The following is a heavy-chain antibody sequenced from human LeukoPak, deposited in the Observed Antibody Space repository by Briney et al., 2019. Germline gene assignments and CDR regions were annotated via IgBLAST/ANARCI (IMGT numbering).Heavy chain of an antibody. CDR2: IYHSGGT. CDR1: GGSINDAS. J-gene: IGHJ4*02. Sequence: NPSETLSLTCTVSGGSINDASWNWIRQPPGQGLEWIGYIYHSGGTNYNPSLKSRVSISLDTSKNQSSLKLSSVTAADTAVYYCARVGTYYRSLDSWGQGTLVTVSS. V-gene: IGHV4-59*01. D-gene: IGHD3-10*01. CDR3: ARVGTYYRSLDS.